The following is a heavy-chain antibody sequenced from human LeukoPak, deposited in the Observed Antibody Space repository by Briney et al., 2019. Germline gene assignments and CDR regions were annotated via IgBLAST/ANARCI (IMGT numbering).Heavy chain of an antibody. Sequence: GGSLRLSCAASGFTFSSYGMSWVRQAPGKGLEWVSAISGSGGSTYYADSVKGRFTISRDNSKNTLYLQMNSLRAEDTAVYYCAKQTLHYYDISTGYFDYWGQGTLVTVSS. V-gene: IGHV3-23*01. CDR2: ISGSGGST. D-gene: IGHD3-9*01. CDR1: GFTFSSYG. J-gene: IGHJ4*02. CDR3: AKQTLHYYDISTGYFDY.